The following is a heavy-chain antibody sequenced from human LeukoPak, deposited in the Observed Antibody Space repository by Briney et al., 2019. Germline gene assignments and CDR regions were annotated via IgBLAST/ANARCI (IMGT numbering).Heavy chain of an antibody. V-gene: IGHV1-2*06. CDR3: ARDRVYGYYYDSSGYSVYAFDI. CDR1: GYTFTGYY. D-gene: IGHD3-22*01. CDR2: INPNSGGT. Sequence: ASAKVSCKASGYTFTGYYMHWVRQAPGQGLEWMGRINPNSGGTNYAQKFQGRVTMTRDTSISTAYMELSRLRSDDTAVYYCARDRVYGYYYDSSGYSVYAFDIWGQGTMVTVSS. J-gene: IGHJ3*02.